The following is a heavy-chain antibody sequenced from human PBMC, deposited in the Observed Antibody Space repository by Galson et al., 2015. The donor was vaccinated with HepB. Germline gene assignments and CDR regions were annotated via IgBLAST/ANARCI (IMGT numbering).Heavy chain of an antibody. J-gene: IGHJ4*02. CDR1: GFTFSSYG. Sequence: SLRLSCAASGFTFSSYGMHWVRQAPGKGLEWVAVISYDGSNKYYGDSVKGRFTISRDNSKNTLYLQMNSLRSEDTAVYHCAKDFGYDFWRGRDYWGQGTLVTVSS. V-gene: IGHV3-30*18. CDR3: AKDFGYDFWRGRDY. D-gene: IGHD3-3*01. CDR2: ISYDGSNK.